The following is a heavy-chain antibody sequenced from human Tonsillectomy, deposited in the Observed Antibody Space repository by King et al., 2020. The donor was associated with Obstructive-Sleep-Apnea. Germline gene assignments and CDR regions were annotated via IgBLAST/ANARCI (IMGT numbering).Heavy chain of an antibody. CDR3: ATSIAAAGTGWFDP. CDR1: GGSFSGYY. D-gene: IGHD6-13*01. V-gene: IGHV4-34*01. Sequence: VQLQQWGAGLLKPSETLSLTCAVYGGSFSGYYWSWIRQPPGKGLEWIGEINHSGSTNYNPSLKSRVTISVDTSKNQFSLKLSSVTAADTAGYYCATSIAAAGTGWFDPWGQGTLVTVSS. CDR2: INHSGST. J-gene: IGHJ5*02.